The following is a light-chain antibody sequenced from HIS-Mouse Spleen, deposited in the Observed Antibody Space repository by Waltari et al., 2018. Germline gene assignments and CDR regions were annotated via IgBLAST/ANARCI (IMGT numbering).Light chain of an antibody. CDR3: QQYYSYLFT. J-gene: IGKJ3*01. CDR1: QGISSY. CDR2: AAS. Sequence: AIRMTQSPSSLSASTGDRVTITCRASQGISSYLAWYQQKPGKAPNLLIYAASTLQSGVPSRFSGSGSGTDFTLTISCLQSEDFATYYCQQYYSYLFTFGPGTKVDIK. V-gene: IGKV1-8*01.